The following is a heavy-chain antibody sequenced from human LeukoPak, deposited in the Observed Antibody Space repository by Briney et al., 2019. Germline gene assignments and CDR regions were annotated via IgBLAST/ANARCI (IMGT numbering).Heavy chain of an antibody. CDR2: IKQDGSEK. Sequence: GGSLRLSCAVSGFTFSSPWMSWVRQAPGKGLEWGTNIKQDGSEKFYVDSVKGRFTISRDSSKNSLYLQMNSLRAEDTAVYYCARVSDFGGDCYPGLFDYWGQGTLVTVSS. V-gene: IGHV3-7*01. CDR3: ARVSDFGGDCYPGLFDY. D-gene: IGHD2-21*01. J-gene: IGHJ4*02. CDR1: GFTFSSPW.